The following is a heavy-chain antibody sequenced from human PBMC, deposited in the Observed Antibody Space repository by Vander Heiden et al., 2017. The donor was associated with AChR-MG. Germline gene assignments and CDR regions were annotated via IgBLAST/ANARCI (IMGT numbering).Heavy chain of an antibody. CDR3: TRSVAGKDY. J-gene: IGHJ4*02. V-gene: IGHV3-7*01. Sequence: EVQLVESGGGLVQPGGSLRLSCAASGFTLSNYWMAWVRQAPEKGLEWVANIRQDGRDKYYVDSVKGRFTISRDNAKNSLYLEMNSLRGEDTAVYYCTRSVAGKDYWVQGNLVTVSS. CDR1: GFTLSNYW. CDR2: IRQDGRDK. D-gene: IGHD6-19*01.